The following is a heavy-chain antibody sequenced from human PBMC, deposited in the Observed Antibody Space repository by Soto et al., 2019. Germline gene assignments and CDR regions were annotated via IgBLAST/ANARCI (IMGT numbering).Heavy chain of an antibody. Sequence: SETLSLTCTVSGGSISSGGYYWSWIRQHPGKGLEWIGYIYYSGSTYYNPSLKSRVTVSVDTSKNQFSLKLSSVTAADTAVYYCARGSYYYYGMDVWGQGTTVTVSS. J-gene: IGHJ6*02. CDR3: ARGSYYYYGMDV. V-gene: IGHV4-31*03. CDR2: IYYSGST. CDR1: GGSISSGGYY.